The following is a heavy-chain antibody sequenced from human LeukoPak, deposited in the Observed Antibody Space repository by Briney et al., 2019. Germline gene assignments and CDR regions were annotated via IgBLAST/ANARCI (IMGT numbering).Heavy chain of an antibody. CDR2: IYPNDPDT. V-gene: IGHV5-51*01. CDR1: GYHFPTYW. Sequence: GESLKISCKGSGYHFPTYWIGWVRQMPGKGLEWMGIIYPNDPDTRYSPSFQGHASISTNNYTSTAYLQWTRLKSSDSGIYYCARRHWNTGGIDYWGQGTLVTVSS. J-gene: IGHJ4*02. CDR3: ARRHWNTGGIDY. D-gene: IGHD1-1*01.